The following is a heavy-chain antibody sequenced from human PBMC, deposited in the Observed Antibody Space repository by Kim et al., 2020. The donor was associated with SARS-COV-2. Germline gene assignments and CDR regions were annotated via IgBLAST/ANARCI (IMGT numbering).Heavy chain of an antibody. D-gene: IGHD6-19*01. V-gene: IGHV4-39*01. CDR3: ARPPREYSSGWSLAFDI. Sequence: LRSRDTLPVDTSKNQFSLKLSSVTAADTAVYYCARPPREYSSGWSLAFDIWGQGTMVTVSS. J-gene: IGHJ3*02.